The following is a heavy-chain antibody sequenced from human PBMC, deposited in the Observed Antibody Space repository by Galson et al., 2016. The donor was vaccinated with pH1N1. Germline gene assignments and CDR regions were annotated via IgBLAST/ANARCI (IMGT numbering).Heavy chain of an antibody. D-gene: IGHD3-10*01. V-gene: IGHV3-11*01. Sequence: SLRLSCAASGFPFSHYYMGWIRQAPGKGLEWISYIRGSETTIYYADSVRGRFTISRDNAQNSLYLHMNSRRAEDTAVYYCARDHFGWAFDVWGQGTMVTDSP. CDR1: GFPFSHYY. J-gene: IGHJ3*01. CDR2: IRGSETTI. CDR3: ARDHFGWAFDV.